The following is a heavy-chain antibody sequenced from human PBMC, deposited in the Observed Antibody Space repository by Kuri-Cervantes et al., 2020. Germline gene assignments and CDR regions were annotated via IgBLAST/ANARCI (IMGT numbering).Heavy chain of an antibody. CDR2: IFYSGST. J-gene: IGHJ5*02. CDR3: ARQEYSSSSDWFDP. V-gene: IGHV4-59*08. Sequence: SETLSLTCTVSGGPISSSYWTWIRQPPGKGLEWIGYIFYSGSTNYNASLKSRVTISVDTSKNQFSLKLSSVTAADTAVYYCARQEYSSSSDWFDPWGQGTLVTVSS. D-gene: IGHD6-6*01. CDR1: GGPISSSY.